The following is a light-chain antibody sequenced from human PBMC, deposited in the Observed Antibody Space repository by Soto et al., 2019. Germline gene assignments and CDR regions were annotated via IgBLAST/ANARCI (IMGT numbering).Light chain of an antibody. Sequence: QSALTQPASVSGSPGQPITISCTGTSSDVGGYNYVSWYQQHPGKAPKLMIYDVSNRPSGVSSRFSGSKSGNTASLTISGLQAEDEDDYYCCSYTSSSTYVFGTGTKVTVL. CDR1: SSDVGGYNY. J-gene: IGLJ1*01. CDR3: CSYTSSSTYV. V-gene: IGLV2-14*01. CDR2: DVS.